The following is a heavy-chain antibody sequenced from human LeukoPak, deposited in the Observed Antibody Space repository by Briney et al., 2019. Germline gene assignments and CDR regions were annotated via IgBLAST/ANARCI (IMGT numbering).Heavy chain of an antibody. V-gene: IGHV4-39*07. CDR2: IYYSGST. Sequence: SETLSLTCTVSGGSISSSSYYWGWIRQPPGKGLEWIGGIYYSGSTYYNPSLKSRVTISVDTSKNQFSLKLSSVTAADTAVYYCARTLRGVITSIDYWGQGTLVTVSS. D-gene: IGHD3-10*01. J-gene: IGHJ4*02. CDR1: GGSISSSSYY. CDR3: ARTLRGVITSIDY.